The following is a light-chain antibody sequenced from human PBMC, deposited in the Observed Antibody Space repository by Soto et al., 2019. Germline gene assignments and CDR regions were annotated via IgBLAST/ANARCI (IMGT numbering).Light chain of an antibody. CDR2: AAS. Sequence: AIQMTQSPPSLSASVGDRVILTCRASQDIRVDVGWLQQRPGHAPNLLIYAASTLHTGVPSTFTGSESGTDFTLAINDLQPVDVVTYFCQQDYDFPYTFGRGTKLEI. J-gene: IGKJ2*01. CDR1: QDIRVD. CDR3: QQDYDFPYT. V-gene: IGKV1-6*01.